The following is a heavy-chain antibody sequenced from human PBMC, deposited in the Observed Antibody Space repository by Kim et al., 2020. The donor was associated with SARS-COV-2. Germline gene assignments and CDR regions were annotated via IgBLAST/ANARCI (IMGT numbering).Heavy chain of an antibody. CDR2: IVVGSGNT. CDR3: AAEGYDSGWYTAFEI. D-gene: IGHD6-19*01. J-gene: IGHJ3*02. Sequence: SVKVSCKASGFTFTSSTMQWVRQARGQRLEWIGWIVVGSGNTNYAQKFQERVTITRDMSTGTAYMELSSLRSEDTAVYYCAAEGYDSGWYTAFEIWGQGTMVTVSS. CDR1: GFTFTSST. V-gene: IGHV1-58*02.